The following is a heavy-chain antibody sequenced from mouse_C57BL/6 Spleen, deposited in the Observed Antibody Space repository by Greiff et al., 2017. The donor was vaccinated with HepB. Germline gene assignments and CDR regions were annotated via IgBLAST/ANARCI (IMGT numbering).Heavy chain of an antibody. V-gene: IGHV1-50*01. D-gene: IGHD2-1*01. CDR3: ARKVPIYYGNEV. CDR1: GYTFTSYW. J-gene: IGHJ1*01. CDR2: SDPSDSYT. Sequence: QVQLQQPGAELVKPGASVKLSCKASGYTFTSYWMQWVKQRPGQGLEWIGESDPSDSYTNYNQKFKGKATLTVDTSSSTAYMQLSSLTSEDSAVYYCARKVPIYYGNEVWGAGSTVTVSS.